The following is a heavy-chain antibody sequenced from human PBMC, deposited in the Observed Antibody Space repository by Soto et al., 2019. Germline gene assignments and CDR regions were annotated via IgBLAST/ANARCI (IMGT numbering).Heavy chain of an antibody. Sequence: GGSLRLSCAASGFTVSSNYMSWVRQAPGKGLEWVSVIYSGGSTYYADSVKGRFTISTDDSENTLYLQMNSLKTDDTAVYFCVTGINIWGQGTLVTVSS. J-gene: IGHJ4*02. CDR1: GFTVSSNY. CDR2: IYSGGST. V-gene: IGHV3-53*01. D-gene: IGHD2-15*01. CDR3: VTGINI.